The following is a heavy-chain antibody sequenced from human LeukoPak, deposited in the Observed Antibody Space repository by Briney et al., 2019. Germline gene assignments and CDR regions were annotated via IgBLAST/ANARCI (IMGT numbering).Heavy chain of an antibody. V-gene: IGHV1-69*13. Sequence: SVKVSCKASGGTFSSYAISWVRQAPGQGLEWMGGIIPIFGTANYAQKFQGRVTITADESTSTAYMELSSLRSEDTAVYYCARVPRITIFGVVKGGYMDVWGKGTTVTVSS. J-gene: IGHJ6*03. CDR3: ARVPRITIFGVVKGGYMDV. D-gene: IGHD3-3*01. CDR1: GGTFSSYA. CDR2: IIPIFGTA.